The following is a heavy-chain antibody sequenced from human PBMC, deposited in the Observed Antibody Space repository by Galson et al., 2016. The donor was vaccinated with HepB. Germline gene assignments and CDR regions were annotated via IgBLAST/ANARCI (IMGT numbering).Heavy chain of an antibody. V-gene: IGHV4-34*01. Sequence: SETLSLTCVVSGGSFSGYSWSWIRQTPGKGLEWIGEINHSGDTNYHPSLKSRVTISLDTSKNQFSLNLTSVTAADTSVYFCARCGDHLPLHWFFDLWGRGTLVTVSS. CDR3: ARCGDHLPLHWFFDL. D-gene: IGHD4-17*01. J-gene: IGHJ2*01. CDR2: INHSGDT. CDR1: GGSFSGYS.